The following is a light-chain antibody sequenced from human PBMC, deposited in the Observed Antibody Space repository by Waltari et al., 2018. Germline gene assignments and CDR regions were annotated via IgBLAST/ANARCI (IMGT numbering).Light chain of an antibody. CDR3: QQSYITPYT. J-gene: IGKJ2*01. V-gene: IGKV1-39*01. Sequence: DIQMTQSPSSLSASVGDRGSVTCRASQGMRDYLNWYQQKPGKPPKLLISGAFLLQSGVPSRFNGSGSGTLFSLTISGLQPEDFATYYCQQSYITPYTFGRGTKLEIK. CDR1: QGMRDY. CDR2: GAF.